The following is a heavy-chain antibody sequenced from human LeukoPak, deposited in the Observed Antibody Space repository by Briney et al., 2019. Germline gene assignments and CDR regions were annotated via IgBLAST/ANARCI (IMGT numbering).Heavy chain of an antibody. J-gene: IGHJ4*02. CDR1: GFTFSSYS. D-gene: IGHD6-13*01. V-gene: IGHV3-21*01. Sequence: GGSLRLSCAASGFTFSSYSMNWVRQAPGKGVEWVSSISSSSSYIYYADSVKGRFTISRDNAKNSLYLQMNSLRAEDTAVYYCARGSSWYYFDYWGQGTLVTVSS. CDR3: ARGSSWYYFDY. CDR2: ISSSSSYI.